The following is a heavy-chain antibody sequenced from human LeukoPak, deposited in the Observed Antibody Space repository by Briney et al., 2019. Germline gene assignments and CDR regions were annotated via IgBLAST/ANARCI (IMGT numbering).Heavy chain of an antibody. CDR2: IIPIFGTA. CDR3: RFLEWLSYDY. D-gene: IGHD3-3*01. V-gene: IGHV1-69*06. Sequence: SVKVSCKASGGTFSSYAISWVRQAPGQGREWMGGIIPIFGTANYAQKFQGRVTITADKSTSTAYMELSSLRSDDTAVYYCRFLEWLSYDYWGQGTLVTVSS. CDR1: GGTFSSYA. J-gene: IGHJ4*02.